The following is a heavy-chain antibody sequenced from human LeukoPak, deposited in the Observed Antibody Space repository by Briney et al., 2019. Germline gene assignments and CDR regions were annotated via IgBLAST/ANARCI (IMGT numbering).Heavy chain of an antibody. CDR3: ARGGSSWSGYFQH. J-gene: IGHJ1*01. Sequence: AGGSLSLSCAASGFTLSSYCMHWVRQAPGKGLVWVSRINSDGSSTTYADSVKGRFTISRDNAKNTLYLQMNSLRAEDTAVYYCARGGSSWSGYFQHWGQGTLVTVSS. CDR1: GFTLSSYC. V-gene: IGHV3-74*01. CDR2: INSDGSST. D-gene: IGHD6-13*01.